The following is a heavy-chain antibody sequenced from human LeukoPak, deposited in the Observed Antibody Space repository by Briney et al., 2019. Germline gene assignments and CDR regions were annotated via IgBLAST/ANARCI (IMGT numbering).Heavy chain of an antibody. Sequence: ASVKVSCKASGYTFTSYYMHWVRQAPGQGLEWMGIINPSGGSTSYAQKLQGRVTMTTDTSTSTAYMELRSLRSDDTAVYYCARAYYYDSSGHYSLDYWGQGTLVTVSS. J-gene: IGHJ4*02. D-gene: IGHD3-22*01. V-gene: IGHV1-46*01. CDR1: GYTFTSYY. CDR2: INPSGGST. CDR3: ARAYYYDSSGHYSLDY.